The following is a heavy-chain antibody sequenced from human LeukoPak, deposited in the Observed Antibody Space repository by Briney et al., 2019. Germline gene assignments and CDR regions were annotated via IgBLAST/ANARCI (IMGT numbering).Heavy chain of an antibody. CDR1: GDSVSTNSAA. Sequence: SQTLSLTCAISGDSVSTNSAAWNWIRQPPSRGLEWLGRTYHGSKWYNDYALFVKSRVSINPDTSKNQFSLQLNSVTAEDNAVYYCARGNWNSFDYWGQGTRVTVSS. J-gene: IGHJ4*02. CDR2: TYHGSKWYN. D-gene: IGHD2/OR15-2a*01. V-gene: IGHV6-1*01. CDR3: ARGNWNSFDY.